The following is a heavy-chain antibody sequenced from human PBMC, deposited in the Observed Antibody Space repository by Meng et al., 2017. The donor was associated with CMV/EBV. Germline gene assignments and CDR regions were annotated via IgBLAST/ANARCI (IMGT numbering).Heavy chain of an antibody. CDR2: IKQDGSEK. J-gene: IGHJ4*02. D-gene: IGHD6-19*01. Sequence: GESLKISCAASGFTFSSYWMSWVRQAPGKGLEWVANIKQDGSEKYYVDSVKGRFTISRDNAKNSLYLQMNSLRAEDTAVYYCARDPEQWLDDFDYWGQGTLVTVSS. CDR3: ARDPEQWLDDFDY. V-gene: IGHV3-7*01. CDR1: GFTFSSYW.